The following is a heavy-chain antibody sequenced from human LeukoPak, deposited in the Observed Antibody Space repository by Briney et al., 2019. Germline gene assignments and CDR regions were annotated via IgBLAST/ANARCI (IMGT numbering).Heavy chain of an antibody. CDR1: RGSISSYY. J-gene: IGHJ5*02. CDR3: ARRHSSGHFDP. V-gene: IGHV4-59*08. D-gene: IGHD6-19*01. Sequence: KPSETLSLTCTVSRGSISSYYWSWIRQAPGKGLEWIAFIYYSGSTNHNPSLKRRVTISLDTSKNQFSLQLSSLTAADTAVYYCARRHSSGHFDPWGQGTLVTVSS. CDR2: IYYSGST.